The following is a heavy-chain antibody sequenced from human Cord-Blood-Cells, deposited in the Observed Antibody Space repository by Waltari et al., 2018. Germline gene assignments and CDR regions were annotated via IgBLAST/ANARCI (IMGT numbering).Heavy chain of an antibody. CDR1: GFTFSSYG. CDR3: AKSLTGGEGDAFDI. V-gene: IGHV3-30*18. J-gene: IGHJ3*02. CDR2: ISYDGSNK. D-gene: IGHD7-27*01. Sequence: QVQLVESGGGVVQPGRSLRLSCAASGFTFSSYGMHWVPPAPGKGLEWVAVISYDGSNKYYADSVKGRFTISRDNSKNTLYLQMNSLRAEDTAVYYCAKSLTGGEGDAFDIWGQGTMVTVSS.